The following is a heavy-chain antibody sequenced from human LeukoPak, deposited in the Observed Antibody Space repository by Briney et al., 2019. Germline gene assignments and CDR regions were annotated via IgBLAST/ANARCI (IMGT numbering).Heavy chain of an antibody. CDR1: GFTFSSYA. D-gene: IGHD1-26*01. CDR2: ISYDGSNK. J-gene: IGHJ4*02. V-gene: IGHV3-30-3*01. CDR3: ARDRDRWGLLPNY. Sequence: GGSLRLSCAASGFTFSSYAMHWVRQAPGEGLEWVAIISYDGSNKYYADSVKGRFTISRDNSKKTLYLEMNSLRVQDTAVYFCARDRDRWGLLPNYWGQGTLVTVSS.